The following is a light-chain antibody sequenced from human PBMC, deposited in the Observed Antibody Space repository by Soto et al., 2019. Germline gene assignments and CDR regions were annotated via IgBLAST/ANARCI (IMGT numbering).Light chain of an antibody. CDR2: GAS. J-gene: IGKJ2*01. CDR1: RSVSSN. Sequence: EIVMTQSPATLSVSPGERAILSCRASRSVSSNLAWYQQKPGQAPRLLMYGASTRDTGIPARFSGSGSGTEFTLTISIRQSEDVAVYYCQQYNNWPPYNFGQGTKLEIK. CDR3: QQYNNWPPYN. V-gene: IGKV3-15*01.